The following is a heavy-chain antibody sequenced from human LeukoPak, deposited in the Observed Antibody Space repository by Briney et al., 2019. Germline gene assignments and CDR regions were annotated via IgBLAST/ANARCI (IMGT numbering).Heavy chain of an antibody. CDR2: IIPIFGTA. J-gene: IGHJ4*02. CDR1: GGTFSSYA. D-gene: IGHD2-2*01. V-gene: IGHV1-69*13. Sequence: SEKVSCKASGGTFSSYAISWVRQAPGQGLEWMGGIIPIFGTANYAQKFQGRVTITADESTSTAYMELSSLRSEDTAVYYCARVCSTGPSFEYWGEGTLVTVSS. CDR3: ARVCSTGPSFEY.